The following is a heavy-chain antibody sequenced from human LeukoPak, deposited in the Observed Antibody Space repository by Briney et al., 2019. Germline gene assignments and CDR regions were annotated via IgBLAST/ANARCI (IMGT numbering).Heavy chain of an antibody. CDR2: IIPIFGTA. CDR3: ARTDYDILTGLRNFDY. CDR1: GGTFSSYA. V-gene: IGHV1-69*01. J-gene: IGHJ4*02. D-gene: IGHD3-9*01. Sequence: SSVKVSCKASGGTFSSYAISWVRQAPGQGLEWMGGIIPIFGTANYAQKFQGRVTITADESTSTAYMELSSLRSEDTAVYYCARTDYDILTGLRNFDYWGQGTLVTVSS.